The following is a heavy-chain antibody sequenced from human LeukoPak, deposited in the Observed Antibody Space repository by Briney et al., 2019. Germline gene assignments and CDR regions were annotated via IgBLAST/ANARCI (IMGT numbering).Heavy chain of an antibody. CDR1: GGSFSGYY. Sequence: SSETLSLTCAVYGGSFSGYYWSWIRQPPGKGLEWIGEINHSGSTNYNPSLKSRVTISVDTSKNQFSLKLSSVTAADTAVSYCARAGWRWLHKDFDYWGQGTLVTVSS. J-gene: IGHJ4*02. D-gene: IGHD5-24*01. CDR2: INHSGST. CDR3: ARAGWRWLHKDFDY. V-gene: IGHV4-34*01.